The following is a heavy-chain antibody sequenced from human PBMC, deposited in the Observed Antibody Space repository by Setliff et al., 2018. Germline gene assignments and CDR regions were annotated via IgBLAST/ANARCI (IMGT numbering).Heavy chain of an antibody. Sequence: SETLSLTCAVSGYSISSGYFWGWIRQPPGKGLEWIGSIYHSGKTYYNPSLKSRVTLSVDTSKNQFSLKLSSVTAADTAVYYCARLLAGTGGFFYYGVDVWGQGTTVTVSS. CDR2: IYHSGKT. CDR1: GYSISSGYF. D-gene: IGHD6-19*01. J-gene: IGHJ6*02. V-gene: IGHV4-38-2*01. CDR3: ARLLAGTGGFFYYGVDV.